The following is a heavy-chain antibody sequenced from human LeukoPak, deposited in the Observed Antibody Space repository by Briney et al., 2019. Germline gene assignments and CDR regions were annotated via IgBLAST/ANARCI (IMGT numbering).Heavy chain of an antibody. V-gene: IGHV3-33*08. CDR1: GFSFSTYS. D-gene: IGHD2-15*01. CDR3: ARYQGSWYAFDF. J-gene: IGHJ4*02. CDR2: IWYDGSNK. Sequence: GGSLRLSCAAAGFSFSTYSMNWVRQAPGKGLEWVADIWYDGSNKYYADSVKGRFTISRDNSKNTLYLQMNSLRVEDTAVYYCARYQGSWYAFDFWGQGTLVTVSS.